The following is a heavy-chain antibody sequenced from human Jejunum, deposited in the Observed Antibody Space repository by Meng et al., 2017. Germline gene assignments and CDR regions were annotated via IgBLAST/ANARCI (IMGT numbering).Heavy chain of an antibody. D-gene: IGHD2-2*01. CDR3: ARGELLWDY. CDR2: TDYRGTT. CDR1: GASSRGGPNF. Sequence: RSPTFTFTGASSRGGPNFWSGIHQPSGQRREWIGHTDYRGTTFHNRCLKSRVTISVATSKNQFSLKRSSVTAADTSVYFCARGELLWDYWGQGTLVTVSS. J-gene: IGHJ4*02. V-gene: IGHV4-30-4*01.